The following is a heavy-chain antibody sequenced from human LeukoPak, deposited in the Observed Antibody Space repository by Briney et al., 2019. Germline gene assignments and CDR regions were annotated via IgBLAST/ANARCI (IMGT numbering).Heavy chain of an antibody. CDR1: RFTFSRFA. Sequence: GGSLRLSCGASRFTFSRFAMSWVRQAPGKGLEWVSVISGSGLITFYEASVKGRFTIARDDSKNTLYLQMNSLRDEDTAVYYCAKGDSSMVRRYSFDYWGKGTLVTVSS. D-gene: IGHD5-18*01. J-gene: IGHJ4*02. V-gene: IGHV3-23*01. CDR3: AKGDSSMVRRYSFDY. CDR2: ISGSGLIT.